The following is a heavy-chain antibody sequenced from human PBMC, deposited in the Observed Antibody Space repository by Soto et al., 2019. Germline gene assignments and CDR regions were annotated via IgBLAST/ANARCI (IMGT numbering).Heavy chain of an antibody. CDR1: GYTFTRSG. D-gene: IGHD5-12*01. V-gene: IGHV1-18*01. Sequence: QVQLVQSGAEVKKPGASVKVSCKASGYTFTRSGISWVRQAPGQGLEWMGWISTYNGDTNYAQTFQDRVTMTTDTSTSTAYMELRSLRSADTAVYYCAREGVAPYYYYGMDVWGQGTPVSVSS. CDR3: AREGVAPYYYYGMDV. J-gene: IGHJ6*02. CDR2: ISTYNGDT.